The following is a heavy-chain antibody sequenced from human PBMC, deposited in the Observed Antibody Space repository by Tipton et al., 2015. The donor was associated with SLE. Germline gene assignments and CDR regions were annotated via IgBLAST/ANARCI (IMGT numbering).Heavy chain of an antibody. V-gene: IGHV4-59*01. Sequence: LRLSCTVSGGSISSYYWSWIRQPPGKGLEWIGYIYYSGSTNYNPSLKSRVTMSVDTSKNQFSLKLSSVTTADTAIYYCASNSGTYCSYSSMDVWGKGTMVTVS. D-gene: IGHD1-26*01. CDR1: GGSISSYY. CDR3: ASNSGTYCSYSSMDV. CDR2: IYYSGST. J-gene: IGHJ6*03.